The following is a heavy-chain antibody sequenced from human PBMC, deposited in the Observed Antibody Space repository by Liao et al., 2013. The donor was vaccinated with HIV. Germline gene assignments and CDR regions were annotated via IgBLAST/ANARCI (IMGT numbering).Heavy chain of an antibody. CDR2: INHSGST. D-gene: IGHD7-27*01. Sequence: QVRLEEWGAGLLKPSETLSLTCAVYGGSFSGYYWSWIRQPPGKGLEWIGEINHSGSTNYNPSLKSRVTISVDTSKNQFSLKLSSVTAADTAVYYCARRGTGTYFDYWGQGTLVTVSS. CDR3: ARRGTGTYFDY. V-gene: IGHV4-34*01. J-gene: IGHJ4*02. CDR1: GGSFSGYY.